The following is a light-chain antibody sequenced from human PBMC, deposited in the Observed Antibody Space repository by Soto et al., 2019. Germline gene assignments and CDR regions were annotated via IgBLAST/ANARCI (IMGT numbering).Light chain of an antibody. CDR3: QQCGSSPET. CDR1: QSISSSF. CDR2: GAS. V-gene: IGKV3-20*01. Sequence: EIVLTQSPATLSLSPGARAPLSCRASQSISSSFLAWYQQKPGQAPRLLIYGASSRATGIPDRFSGSGSGTDFTLTISRLEPEDFAVYYCQQCGSSPETFGQGTKVDIK. J-gene: IGKJ1*01.